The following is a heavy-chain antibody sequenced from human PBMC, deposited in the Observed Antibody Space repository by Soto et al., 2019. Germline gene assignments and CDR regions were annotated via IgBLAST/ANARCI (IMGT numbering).Heavy chain of an antibody. V-gene: IGHV3-74*01. D-gene: IGHD5-18*01. J-gene: IGHJ4*02. Sequence: EVQLVESGGGLVQPGGSLRLSCAASGFTFSSYWMHWVRQAPGKGLVWVSRLKSDGSGTTYADSVKGRLTISRDNAKNKLYLQMNSLRDEDTAVYYGVRGDGDYNDGNGYIGRHWGQGELVTVSS. CDR2: LKSDGSGT. CDR1: GFTFSSYW. CDR3: VRGDGDYNDGNGYIGRH.